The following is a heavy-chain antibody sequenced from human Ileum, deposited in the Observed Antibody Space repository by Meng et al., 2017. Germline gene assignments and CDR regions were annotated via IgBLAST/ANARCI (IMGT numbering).Heavy chain of an antibody. CDR2: ISADGTTI. Sequence: GESLKISCPGSGFPFTNYEMNWVRQAPGKGLEWISYISADGTTIFYADSVKGRFTISRDNDKKSLFLQMNFLRADDTAIYYCARDSSVTAALAYWGQGTLVTVSS. J-gene: IGHJ4*02. D-gene: IGHD2-21*02. CDR1: GFPFTNYE. V-gene: IGHV3-48*03. CDR3: ARDSSVTAALAY.